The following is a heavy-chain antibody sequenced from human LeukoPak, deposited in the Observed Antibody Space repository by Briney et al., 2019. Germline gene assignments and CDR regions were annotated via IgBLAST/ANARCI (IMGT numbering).Heavy chain of an antibody. CDR2: INSDGSTT. Sequence: GGSLRLSCAASGFTFNNYWMHWVRQAPGKGLVWVSRINSDGSTTSYADSVKGRFTISRDNAKNTLYLQMHSLRAEDSAVYYCARAREPSLYYFDYWGQGTLVTVSS. CDR3: ARAREPSLYYFDY. V-gene: IGHV3-74*01. CDR1: GFTFNNYW. D-gene: IGHD1-14*01. J-gene: IGHJ4*02.